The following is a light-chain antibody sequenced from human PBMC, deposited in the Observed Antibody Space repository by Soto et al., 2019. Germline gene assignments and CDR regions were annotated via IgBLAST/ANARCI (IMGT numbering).Light chain of an antibody. Sequence: DIQRPQSPSTQSASVCDRVTITCRASQSISSWLAWYQQKPGKAPKLLIYDASSLESGVPSRFSGSGSGTEFTLTISSLQPDDFATYYCQQYNSYSWTVGQGTKVDIK. CDR3: QQYNSYSWT. J-gene: IGKJ1*01. CDR2: DAS. V-gene: IGKV1-5*01. CDR1: QSISSW.